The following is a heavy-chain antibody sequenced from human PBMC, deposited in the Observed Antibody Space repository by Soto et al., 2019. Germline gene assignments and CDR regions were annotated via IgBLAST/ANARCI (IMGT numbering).Heavy chain of an antibody. CDR2: ISYDGNNK. V-gene: IGHV3-30*18. D-gene: IGHD4-17*01. CDR3: AKDGSYGVSTEFDY. CDR1: EFTFSSYG. Sequence: GGSLRLSCAASEFTFSSYGMHWVRQAPGKGLEWVAVISYDGNNKYYADSVKGRFAISRDNSKNTLYLQMNSLRAEDTAVYYCAKDGSYGVSTEFDYRGQGTQVTVSS. J-gene: IGHJ4*02.